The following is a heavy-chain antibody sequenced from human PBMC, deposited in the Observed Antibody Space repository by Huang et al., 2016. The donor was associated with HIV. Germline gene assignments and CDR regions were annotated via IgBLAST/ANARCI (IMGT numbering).Heavy chain of an antibody. CDR1: GGSLRDYY. CDR3: ARGTLLGGQDDVFDV. V-gene: IGHV4-34*01. Sequence: QVQLQQWGAGVLKPSETLSLTCAIYGGSLRDYYWSWIRQSPGRGLAWIGESNRSGSTNYNPSLKSRVIMSADTSKKQFSLKLSLVSAVDAAVYYCARGTLLGGQDDVFDVWGQGTMVFVSS. J-gene: IGHJ3*01. CDR2: SNRSGST.